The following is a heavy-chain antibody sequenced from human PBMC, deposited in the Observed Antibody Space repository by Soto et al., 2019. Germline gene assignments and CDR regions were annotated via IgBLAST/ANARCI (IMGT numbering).Heavy chain of an antibody. CDR3: ARDRGGYGWFDP. D-gene: IGHD5-12*01. J-gene: IGHJ5*02. CDR2: IYYSGGT. V-gene: IGHV4-31*03. CDR1: GGSISSGGYY. Sequence: QVQLQESGPGLVKPSQTLSLACTVSGGSISSGGYYWSWIRQHPGKGLEYIGYIYYSGGTYSNPSLRSRVTRSVDTSKNQFSLKLSSVTAADTAVYYCARDRGGYGWFDPWGQGTLVTVSS.